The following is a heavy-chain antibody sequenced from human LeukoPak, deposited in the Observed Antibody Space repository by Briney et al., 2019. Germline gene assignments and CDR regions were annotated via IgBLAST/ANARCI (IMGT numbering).Heavy chain of an antibody. D-gene: IGHD3-16*01. J-gene: IGHJ4*02. CDR2: ISAYNGNT. CDR1: GYTFTSYG. V-gene: IGHV1-18*01. Sequence: ASVEVSCTASGYTFTSYGISWVRQAPGQGLEWIGWISAYNGNTSYAQTVKGRVTITTDKPKRTAHIELRSLRYDDTAVYYCARDEGGIRDYWGQGTLVTVSS. CDR3: ARDEGGIRDY.